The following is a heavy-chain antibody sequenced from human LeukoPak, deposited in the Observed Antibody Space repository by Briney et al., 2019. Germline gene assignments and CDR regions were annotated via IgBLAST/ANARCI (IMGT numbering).Heavy chain of an antibody. CDR1: GGTFSSYA. CDR3: ARDLGYCSSTSCRYFDS. CDR2: IIPILGIA. D-gene: IGHD2-2*01. J-gene: IGHJ4*02. V-gene: IGHV1-69*04. Sequence: SVKVSCKASGGTFSSYAISWVRQAPGQGLEWMGRIIPILGIANYAQKFQGRVTITADKSTSTAYMELSSLRSEDTAVYYCARDLGYCSSTSCRYFDSWGQGTLVTVSS.